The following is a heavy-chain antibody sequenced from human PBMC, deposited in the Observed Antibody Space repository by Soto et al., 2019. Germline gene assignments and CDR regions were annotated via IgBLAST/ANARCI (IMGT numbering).Heavy chain of an antibody. V-gene: IGHV4-39*01. Sequence: PSETLSLTCTVSGGSISSSSYYWGWIRQPPGKGLEWIGSIYYSGSTYYNPSLKSRVTMSVDTSKNQFSLKLSSVTAADTAVYCCARQNLYWFDPWGQGTLVTVSS. CDR1: GGSISSSSYY. CDR3: ARQNLYWFDP. CDR2: IYYSGST. J-gene: IGHJ5*02.